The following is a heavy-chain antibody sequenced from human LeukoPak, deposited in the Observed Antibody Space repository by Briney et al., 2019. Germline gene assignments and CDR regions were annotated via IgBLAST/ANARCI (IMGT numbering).Heavy chain of an antibody. CDR2: ISSSSSYI. Sequence: PGGSLRLSCAASGFTFSSYSMNWVRQAPGKGLEWVSSISSSSSYIYYADSVKGRFTISRDNAKNSLYLQMNSLRSEDTAVYYCARERDDSSGYYWDMKYYFDYWGQGTLVTVSS. CDR1: GFTFSSYS. D-gene: IGHD3-22*01. V-gene: IGHV3-21*04. CDR3: ARERDDSSGYYWDMKYYFDY. J-gene: IGHJ4*02.